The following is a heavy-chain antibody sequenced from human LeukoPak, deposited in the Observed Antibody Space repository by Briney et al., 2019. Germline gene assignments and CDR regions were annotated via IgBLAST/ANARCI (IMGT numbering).Heavy chain of an antibody. D-gene: IGHD2-21*01. CDR2: INPNSGGT. CDR3: AKTNRLHGGPYLIGP. V-gene: IGHV1-2*02. J-gene: IGHJ5*02. CDR1: GYSFTDYY. Sequence: ASVKVSCKTSGYSFTDYYMHWVRQAPGQGLEWMGWINPNSGGTSSAQKFQGRVTMTRDTSITTVYMEGSWPTSDDKAIYYCAKTNRLHGGPYLIGPWGQGTLVTVSS.